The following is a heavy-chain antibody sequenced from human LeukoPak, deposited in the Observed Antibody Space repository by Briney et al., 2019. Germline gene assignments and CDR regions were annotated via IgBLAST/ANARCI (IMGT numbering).Heavy chain of an antibody. CDR2: ISSGGRTK. J-gene: IGHJ3*02. V-gene: IGHV3-48*03. Sequence: TXGSLRLSCAASGFTFSNYEMRWVRQAXGKGLEWVSYISSGGRTKYYADSVRGRLTTSRDNAKSSLSLQMDSLRAEDTAVYYCTSGGDRWELPIIWGRGTMVIVSS. D-gene: IGHD1-26*01. CDR1: GFTFSNYE. CDR3: TSGGDRWELPII.